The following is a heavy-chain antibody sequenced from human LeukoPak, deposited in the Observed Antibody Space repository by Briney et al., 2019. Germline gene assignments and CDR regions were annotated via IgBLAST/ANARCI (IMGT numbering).Heavy chain of an antibody. D-gene: IGHD6-19*01. Sequence: GGSLRLSCAASGFTFSKYWMLWVRQAPGKGLESVSRINTDGTVTTYADSVKGRFTVSRDNADNTMFLQMDSVRDEDTAVYYCTTKQWLAPPPDSWGQGTPVTVSS. V-gene: IGHV3-74*01. CDR2: INTDGTVT. CDR1: GFTFSKYW. CDR3: TTKQWLAPPPDS. J-gene: IGHJ4*02.